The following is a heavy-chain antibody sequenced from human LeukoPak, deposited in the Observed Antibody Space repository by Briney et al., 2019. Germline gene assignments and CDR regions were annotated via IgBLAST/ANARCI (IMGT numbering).Heavy chain of an antibody. CDR3: ATFVGAATTSHIDF. CDR1: GYSISSGYY. Sequence: SETLSLTCAVSGYSISSGYYWGWIRQPPGKGLEWIGSIYHSGSTYYNPSLKSRVTISVDTSKNQFSLKLSSVTAADTAVYYCATFVGAATTSHIDFWGQGTLVTVSS. D-gene: IGHD1-26*01. J-gene: IGHJ4*02. CDR2: IYHSGST. V-gene: IGHV4-38-2*01.